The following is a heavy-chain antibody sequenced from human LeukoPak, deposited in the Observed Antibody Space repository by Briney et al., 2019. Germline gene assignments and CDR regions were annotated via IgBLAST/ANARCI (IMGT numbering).Heavy chain of an antibody. D-gene: IGHD2-15*01. CDR1: GFTFSNYS. J-gene: IGHJ3*02. CDR3: ARDQGYYTGGSWYSDRGVDAFDI. CDR2: ISSSSYSYM. Sequence: GGSLRLSCAASGFTFSNYSMNWVRQAPGKGLEWVSSISSSSYSYMYYADSVKGRFTISRDNAKNSLYLQMNSLRAEDTAVYYCARDQGYYTGGSWYSDRGVDAFDIWGQGTMVTVSS. V-gene: IGHV3-21*01.